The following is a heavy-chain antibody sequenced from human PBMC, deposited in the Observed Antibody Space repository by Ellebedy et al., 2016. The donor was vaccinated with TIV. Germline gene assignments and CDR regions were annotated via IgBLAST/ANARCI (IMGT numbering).Heavy chain of an antibody. D-gene: IGHD2-21*01. Sequence: GESLKISCAASGFTVSSNYMSWVRQAPGKGLEWVSGISDSGGSANYADSVKGRFAISRDNSKNTLYLQMNSLRAEDTALYYCATRAWLDSWGQGTLVTVSS. CDR1: GFTVSSNY. J-gene: IGHJ4*02. V-gene: IGHV3-23*01. CDR3: ATRAWLDS. CDR2: ISDSGGSA.